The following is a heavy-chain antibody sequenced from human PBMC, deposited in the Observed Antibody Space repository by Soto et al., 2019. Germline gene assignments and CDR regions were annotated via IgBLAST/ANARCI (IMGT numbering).Heavy chain of an antibody. D-gene: IGHD3-3*01. Sequence: EVQLLESGGGLVQPGGSLRLSCAASGFTFSSYAMSWVRQAPGQGLEWVSAISGSGVSTYYADSVKGRFTISRDNSKNTLYLQMNSLRAEDTAVYYCANLGQYYDFWSGTDLDFDYWGQGTRVTVSS. J-gene: IGHJ4*02. CDR2: ISGSGVST. V-gene: IGHV3-23*01. CDR1: GFTFSSYA. CDR3: ANLGQYYDFWSGTDLDFDY.